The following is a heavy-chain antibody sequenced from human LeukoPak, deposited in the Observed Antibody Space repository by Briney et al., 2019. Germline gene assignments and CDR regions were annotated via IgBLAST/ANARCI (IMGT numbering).Heavy chain of an antibody. CDR2: IIPIFGTA. Sequence: SVKVSCKASGGTFSSYAISWVRQAPGQGLEWMGGIIPIFGTANYAQKFQGRVTITADESTSTAYMELSSLRSEDTAVYYCARDQRVPRYCSSTSCYTDFDYWGQGTLVTVSS. CDR1: GGTFSSYA. J-gene: IGHJ4*02. D-gene: IGHD2-2*02. CDR3: ARDQRVPRYCSSTSCYTDFDY. V-gene: IGHV1-69*13.